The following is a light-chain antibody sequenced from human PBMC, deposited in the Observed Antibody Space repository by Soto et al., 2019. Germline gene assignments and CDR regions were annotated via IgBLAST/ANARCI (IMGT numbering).Light chain of an antibody. J-gene: IGLJ2*01. V-gene: IGLV6-57*02. Sequence: NFMLTQPHSVSESPGKTVTISCTGSGGSIAGTYVQWYQQRPGSAPTIVIYEDNERPYGVPDRFSATTDSSSNSASLTISGLKTEDEADYYWQSYDATTVIFGGGTKLTVL. CDR3: QSYDATTVI. CDR2: EDN. CDR1: GGSIAGTY.